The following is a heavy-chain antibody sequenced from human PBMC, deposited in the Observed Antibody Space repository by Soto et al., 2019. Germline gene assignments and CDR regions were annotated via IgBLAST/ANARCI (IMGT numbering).Heavy chain of an antibody. Sequence: EVQLVESGGGLVQPGGSLRLSCAASGFTFTSHAIHWVRQAPGKGLEYVSSMTSNGDRADYANSVKGRFTVSRDESKNTLYLQMDSLRTEYMAVYYCARERGEYTSGWYEYWGQGTLVTVSS. CDR2: MTSNGDRA. CDR3: ARERGEYTSGWYEY. D-gene: IGHD6-19*01. J-gene: IGHJ4*02. V-gene: IGHV3-64*01. CDR1: GFTFTSHA.